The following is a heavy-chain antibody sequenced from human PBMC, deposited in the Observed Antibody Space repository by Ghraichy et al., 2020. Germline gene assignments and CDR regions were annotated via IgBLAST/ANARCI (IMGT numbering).Heavy chain of an antibody. CDR3: ARDGPSGSYYGGIYY. V-gene: IGHV4-59*01. D-gene: IGHD1-26*01. CDR2: IYYSGST. CDR1: GGSISSYY. Sequence: SETLSLTCTVSGGSISSYYWSWIRQPPGKGLECIGYIYYSGSTNYNPSLKSRVTISVDTSKNQFSLKLSSVTAADTAVYYCARDGPSGSYYGGIYYWCQGTLVTVS. J-gene: IGHJ4*02.